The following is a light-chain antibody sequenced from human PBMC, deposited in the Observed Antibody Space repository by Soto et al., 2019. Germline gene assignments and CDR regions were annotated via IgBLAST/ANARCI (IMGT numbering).Light chain of an antibody. CDR1: QSVRST. V-gene: IGKV3-15*01. CDR2: GAS. CDR3: QQYNKWPFT. Sequence: EIVMTQSPATLSVSPGESATLSCRASQSVRSTLGWYQQKPGQAPRLLIYGASTRVTGIPARFSGSGSGTEFTLTISSLQSEDFVVYYCQQYNKWPFTFGQGTKVEI. J-gene: IGKJ2*01.